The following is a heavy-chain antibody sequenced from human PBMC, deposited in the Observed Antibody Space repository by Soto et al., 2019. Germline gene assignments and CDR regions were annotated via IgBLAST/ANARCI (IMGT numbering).Heavy chain of an antibody. CDR3: ARGLGITMVRGVFTFDP. Sequence: LSLTCTVSGGSISSGGYYWSWIRQHPGKGLEWIGYIYYSGSTYYNPSLKSRVTISVDTSKNQFSLKLSSVTAADTAVYYCARGLGITMVRGVFTFDPWGQGALVTVSS. V-gene: IGHV4-31*03. CDR2: IYYSGST. CDR1: GGSISSGGYY. D-gene: IGHD3-10*01. J-gene: IGHJ5*02.